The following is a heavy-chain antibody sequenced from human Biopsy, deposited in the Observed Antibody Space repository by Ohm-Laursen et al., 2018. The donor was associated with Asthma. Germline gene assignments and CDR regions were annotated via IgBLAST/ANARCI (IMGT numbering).Heavy chain of an antibody. CDR3: ARKAGSCISRTCYSLDF. V-gene: IGHV1-69*01. CDR2: INSVFGTT. CDR1: GGTFNTYV. D-gene: IGHD2-2*01. Sequence: SSVKVSCKTLGGTFNTYVIGWVRQAPGQGLEWMGGINSVFGTTTYPQKFQDRVTITADDSTSTVYMELSSLRSEDTAVYYCARKAGSCISRTCYSLDFWSQGTLVTVSS. J-gene: IGHJ4*02.